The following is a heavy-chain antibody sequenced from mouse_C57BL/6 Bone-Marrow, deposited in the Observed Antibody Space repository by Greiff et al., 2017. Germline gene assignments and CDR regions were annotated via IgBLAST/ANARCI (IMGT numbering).Heavy chain of an antibody. V-gene: IGHV5-17*01. CDR1: GFTFSDYG. CDR3: ERPALWDYWYFDV. Sequence: EVQVEESGGGLVKPGGSLKLSCAASGFTFSDYGMHWVRQTPEQGLEWVAYISSGSSTIYYADKVKGQLTISRDNAKNTLFLQMTRLRAEDTAMYYGERPALWDYWYFDVWGTGTTVTVSS. D-gene: IGHD1-1*02. J-gene: IGHJ1*03. CDR2: ISSGSSTI.